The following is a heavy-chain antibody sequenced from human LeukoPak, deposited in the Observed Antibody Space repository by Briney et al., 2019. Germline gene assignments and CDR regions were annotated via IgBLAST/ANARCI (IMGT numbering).Heavy chain of an antibody. Sequence: GGSLRLSCAASGFTFSSYSMNWVRQSAGKGLEWVSSISSSSSYIYYADPVKGRFTISRDNANNSLSLQINMTSAEDTAVYCGTREPWELDHFDYWGQGTLVTVSS. D-gene: IGHD1-26*01. J-gene: IGHJ4*02. CDR1: GFTFSSYS. V-gene: IGHV3-21*01. CDR3: TREPWELDHFDY. CDR2: ISSSSSYI.